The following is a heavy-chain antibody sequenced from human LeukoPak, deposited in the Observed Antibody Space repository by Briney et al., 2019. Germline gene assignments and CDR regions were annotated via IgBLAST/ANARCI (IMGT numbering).Heavy chain of an antibody. J-gene: IGHJ5*02. CDR1: GFSLSTSGVG. CDR2: IYWDDDK. V-gene: IGHV2-5*02. CDR3: AHRLHTGHGSGSWRPTSFDP. Sequence: SGPTLVKPTQTLTLTCTFSGFSLSTSGVGVGWIRQPPGKALEWLALIYWDDDKRYSPSLKSRLTITKDTSKNQVVLTMTNMDPVDTATYYCAHRLHTGHGSGSWRPTSFDPWGQGTLVTVSS. D-gene: IGHD3-10*01.